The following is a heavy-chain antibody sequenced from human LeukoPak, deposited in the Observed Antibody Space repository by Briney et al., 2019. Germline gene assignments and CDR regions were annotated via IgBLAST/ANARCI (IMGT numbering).Heavy chain of an antibody. CDR3: AREMVVPADSTYYYYGMDV. CDR2: ISSSGSNI. Sequence: GGSLSLSCAASGLTFTSYEMSWVRQPPGKGLEWVSYISSSGSNIYHADSVKGRFTISRDNATNSLYLQLNSRRADDTAVYYCAREMVVPADSTYYYYGMDVWGQGTTVTVSS. J-gene: IGHJ6*02. CDR1: GLTFTSYE. D-gene: IGHD2-2*01. V-gene: IGHV3-48*03.